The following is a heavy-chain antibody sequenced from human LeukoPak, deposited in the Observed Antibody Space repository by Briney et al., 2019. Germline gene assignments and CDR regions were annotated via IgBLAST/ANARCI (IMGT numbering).Heavy chain of an antibody. CDR1: GFTFSSYG. Sequence: GGSLRLSCAASGFTFSSYGMHWVRQAPGKGLEWVAVISYDGSNKYYADSVKGRFTISRDNSKNTLYLQMNSLRAEDTAVYYCAKVALGDSVSLVYGGYFDLWGRGTLVTVSS. CDR3: AKVALGDSVSLVYGGYFDL. J-gene: IGHJ2*01. CDR2: ISYDGSNK. D-gene: IGHD4-17*01. V-gene: IGHV3-30*18.